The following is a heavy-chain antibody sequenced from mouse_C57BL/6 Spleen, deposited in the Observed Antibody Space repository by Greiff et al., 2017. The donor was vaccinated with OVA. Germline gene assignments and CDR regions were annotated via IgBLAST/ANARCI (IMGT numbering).Heavy chain of an antibody. D-gene: IGHD5-5*01. CDR1: GYTFTSYW. Sequence: VQLQQPGAELVKPGASVKLSCKASGYTFTSYWMHWVKQRPGPGLEWIGMIHTNSGSTNYNEKFKSKATLTVDKSSSTAYMQLSSLTSEDSAVYYCASYHYAMDYWGQGTSVTVSS. J-gene: IGHJ4*01. CDR2: IHTNSGST. CDR3: ASYHYAMDY. V-gene: IGHV1-64*01.